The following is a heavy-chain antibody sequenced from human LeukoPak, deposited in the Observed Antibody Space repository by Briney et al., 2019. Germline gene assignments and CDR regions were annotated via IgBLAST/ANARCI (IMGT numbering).Heavy chain of an antibody. Sequence: ASVKVSCKASGYTFTSYAMHWVRQAPGQGLEWMGWINAGNGNTKYSQKFQGRVTITRDTSASTAYMELSSLRSEDTAVYYCARPMVRGVIFDAFDIWGQGTMVTVSS. CDR2: INAGNGNT. D-gene: IGHD3-10*01. CDR1: GYTFTSYA. J-gene: IGHJ3*02. CDR3: ARPMVRGVIFDAFDI. V-gene: IGHV1-3*01.